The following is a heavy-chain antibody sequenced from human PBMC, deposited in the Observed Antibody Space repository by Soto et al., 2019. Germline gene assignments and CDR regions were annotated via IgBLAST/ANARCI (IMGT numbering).Heavy chain of an antibody. CDR3: TTDLSIMITFGGVIAKGKGLDYYYYGMDV. D-gene: IGHD3-16*02. CDR1: GFTFSNAW. J-gene: IGHJ6*02. Sequence: GGSLRLSCAASGFTFSNAWMSWVRQAPGKGLEWVGRIKSKTDGGTTDYAAPVKGRFTISRDDSKNTLYLQMNSLKTEDTAVYYCTTDLSIMITFGGVIAKGKGLDYYYYGMDVWGQGTTVTVSS. V-gene: IGHV3-15*01. CDR2: IKSKTDGGTT.